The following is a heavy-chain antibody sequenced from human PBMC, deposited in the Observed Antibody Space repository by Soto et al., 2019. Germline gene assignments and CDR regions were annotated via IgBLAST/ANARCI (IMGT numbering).Heavy chain of an antibody. CDR1: GGSISSYY. Sequence: QVQLQESGPGLVKPSETLSLTCTVSGGSISSYYWSWIRQPPGKGLEWIGDIYYSGSTNYNPSLKSRVTISVDTSKNQFSLKLSSVTAADTAVYYCATSIAAAGNVYYYMDVWGKGTTVTVSS. D-gene: IGHD6-13*01. CDR2: IYYSGST. J-gene: IGHJ6*03. CDR3: ATSIAAAGNVYYYMDV. V-gene: IGHV4-59*01.